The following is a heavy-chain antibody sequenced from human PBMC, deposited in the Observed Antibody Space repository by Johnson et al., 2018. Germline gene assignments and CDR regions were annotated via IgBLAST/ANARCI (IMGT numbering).Heavy chain of an antibody. D-gene: IGHD2-15*01. CDR3: AKPYMSYWWDGSFCSGAFDI. CDR2: ISNSGDST. Sequence: VQLVESGGELVQPGGSLRLSCAASGFTFSSYAMTLVRQAPAKVLEWVSVISNSGDSTHYAYSVKGRFTISRDNSKTTLYLEMNVRRADDTAVYYCAKPYMSYWWDGSFCSGAFDIWGQRTMVTVSS. V-gene: IGHV3-23*04. J-gene: IGHJ3*02. CDR1: GFTFSSYA.